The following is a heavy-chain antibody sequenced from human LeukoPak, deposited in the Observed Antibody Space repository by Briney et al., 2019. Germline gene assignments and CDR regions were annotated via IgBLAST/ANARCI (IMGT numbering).Heavy chain of an antibody. Sequence: SETLSLTCAVYGGSFSGYYWSWIRQPPGKGLEWIGEINHSGSTNYNPSLKSRVTISVDTSKNQFSLKLSSVTAADTAVYYCASYYDILTGYATFDYWGQGTLVTVSS. D-gene: IGHD3-9*01. V-gene: IGHV4-34*01. CDR2: INHSGST. J-gene: IGHJ4*02. CDR3: ASYYDILTGYATFDY. CDR1: GGSFSGYY.